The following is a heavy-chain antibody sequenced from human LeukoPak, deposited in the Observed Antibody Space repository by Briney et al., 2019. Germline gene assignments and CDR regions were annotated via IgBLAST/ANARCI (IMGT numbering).Heavy chain of an antibody. J-gene: IGHJ6*03. D-gene: IGHD3-22*01. V-gene: IGHV3-48*03. CDR3: AREAGRSGYLYYYYYMDV. CDR2: ISSSGSTI. Sequence: PGGSLRLSCAASGFTFSSYEMNWVRQAPGKGLEWVSYISSSGSTIYYADSVKGRFTISRDNAKNSLYLQMNSLRAEDTAVYYCAREAGRSGYLYYYYYMDVWGKGTTVTISS. CDR1: GFTFSSYE.